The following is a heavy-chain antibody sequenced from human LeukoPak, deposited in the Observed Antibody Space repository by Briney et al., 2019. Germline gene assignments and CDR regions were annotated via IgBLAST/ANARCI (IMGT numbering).Heavy chain of an antibody. Sequence: PSETLSLTCTVSGGSISSYYWSWIRQPPGKGLEWIGYIYYSVSTNYNPSLKSRVTISVDTSKNQFSLKLSSVTAADTAVYYCARDLVGYGDYVKGKYYYYMDVWVKGTTVTVSS. D-gene: IGHD4-17*01. V-gene: IGHV4-59*01. CDR3: ARDLVGYGDYVKGKYYYYMDV. J-gene: IGHJ6*03. CDR2: IYYSVST. CDR1: GGSISSYY.